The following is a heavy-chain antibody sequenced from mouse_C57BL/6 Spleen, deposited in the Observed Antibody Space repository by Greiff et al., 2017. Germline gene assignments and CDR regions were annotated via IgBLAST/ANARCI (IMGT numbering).Heavy chain of an antibody. CDR1: GYSITSGYY. CDR2: ISYDGSN. D-gene: IGHD1-1*01. Sequence: EVQLVESGPGLVKPSQSLSLTCSVTGYSITSGYYWNWIRQFPGNKLEWMGYISYDGSNNYNPSLKNRISITRDTSKNQFFLKLNSVTTEDTATYYCAREDGSSFPFDYWGQGTTLTVSS. J-gene: IGHJ2*01. V-gene: IGHV3-6*01. CDR3: AREDGSSFPFDY.